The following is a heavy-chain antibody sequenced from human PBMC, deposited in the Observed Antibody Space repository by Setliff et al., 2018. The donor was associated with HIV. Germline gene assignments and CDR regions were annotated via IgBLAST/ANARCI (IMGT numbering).Heavy chain of an antibody. V-gene: IGHV4-39*01. CDR3: ARQSGDIAVAGLVYYYYYYYMDV. CDR2: IFHTGNT. J-gene: IGHJ6*03. Sequence: SETLSLTCTVSGGSITSNDYYWGWVRQPPGKGLEWIGTIFHTGNTYYNPSLKSRVTLFVDTSKNQFSLKLNSVSAADTAVYYCARQSGDIAVAGLVYYYYYYYMDVWGKGTTVTVSS. D-gene: IGHD6-19*01. CDR1: GGSITSNDYY.